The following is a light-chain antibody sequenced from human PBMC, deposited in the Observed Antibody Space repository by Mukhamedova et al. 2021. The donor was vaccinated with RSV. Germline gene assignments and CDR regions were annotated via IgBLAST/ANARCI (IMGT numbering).Light chain of an antibody. Sequence: WYQRRVHGKAPNLLIYAASSLQSGVPSRFSGSGSGTDFTLTISSLQPEDFGTYYCQQSYSTPYTFGQGTKLEMK. J-gene: IGKJ2*01. CDR3: QQSYSTPYT. CDR2: AAS. V-gene: IGKV1-39*01.